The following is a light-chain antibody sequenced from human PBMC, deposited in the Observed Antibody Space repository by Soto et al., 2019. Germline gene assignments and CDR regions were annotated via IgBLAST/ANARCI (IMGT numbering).Light chain of an antibody. CDR1: QSISSW. Sequence: DIQMTQSPSTLSASVGDRVTITCRASQSISSWLAWYQHKPGKDPKLLIYDASNLASGVPSRFSGSGSGTEFTLTISSLQPDDFATYYCQQYNSYSRTFGQGTKVDI. CDR2: DAS. J-gene: IGKJ1*01. CDR3: QQYNSYSRT. V-gene: IGKV1-5*01.